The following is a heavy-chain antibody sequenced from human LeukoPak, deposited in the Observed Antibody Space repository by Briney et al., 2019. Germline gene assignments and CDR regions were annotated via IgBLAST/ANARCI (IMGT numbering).Heavy chain of an antibody. CDR3: ALSPRIAAAAPAGDY. V-gene: IGHV4-34*08. J-gene: IGHJ4*02. CDR1: GFTFSSYW. D-gene: IGHD6-13*01. Sequence: GSLRLSCAASGFTFSSYWMSWIRQPPGKGLEWIGEINHSGSTNYNPSLKSRVTISVDTSKNQFSLKLSSVTAADTAVYYCALSPRIAAAAPAGDYWGQGTLVTVSS. CDR2: INHSGST.